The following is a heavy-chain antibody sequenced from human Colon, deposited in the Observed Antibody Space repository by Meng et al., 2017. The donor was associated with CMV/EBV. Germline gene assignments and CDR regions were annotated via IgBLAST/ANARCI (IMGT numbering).Heavy chain of an antibody. CDR3: ASPSRGDGSSQNYYYGMDV. V-gene: IGHV3-53*01. CDR2: IYSGGST. CDR1: GFTVSSNY. Sequence: LSLTCAASGFTVSSNYMSWVRQAPGKGLEWVSVIYSGGSTYYADSAKGRFTISRDNSKNTLYLQMNSLRAEDTAVYYCASPSRGDGSSQNYYYGMDVWGQGTTVTVSS. D-gene: IGHD6-6*01. J-gene: IGHJ6*02.